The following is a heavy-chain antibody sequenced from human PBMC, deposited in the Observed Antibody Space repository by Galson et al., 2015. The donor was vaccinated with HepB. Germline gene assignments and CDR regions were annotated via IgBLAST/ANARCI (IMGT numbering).Heavy chain of an antibody. Sequence: SVKVSCKVSGYTLTELSMHWVRQAPGKGLEWMGGFDPEDGETIYAQKFQGRVTMTEDTSTDTAYMELSSLRSEDTAVYYCATQPEGRAADDAFDIWGQGTMVTVSS. V-gene: IGHV1-24*01. CDR1: GYTLTELS. J-gene: IGHJ3*02. CDR3: ATQPEGRAADDAFDI. D-gene: IGHD1-14*01. CDR2: FDPEDGET.